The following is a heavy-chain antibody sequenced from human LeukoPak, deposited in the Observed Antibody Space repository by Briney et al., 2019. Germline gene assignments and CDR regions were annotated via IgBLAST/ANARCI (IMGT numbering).Heavy chain of an antibody. J-gene: IGHJ4*02. V-gene: IGHV3-48*03. D-gene: IGHD4-11*01. CDR3: ARENSNYFDY. Sequence: PGGSLRLSCAASGFTFSNYEMNWVRPAPGKGLEWVSHISSSGGSIYYADSVKGRFTISRDNANNSLYLQMNSLRVEDTAVYYCARENSNYFDYWGQGTLVTVSS. CDR1: GFTFSNYE. CDR2: ISSSGGSI.